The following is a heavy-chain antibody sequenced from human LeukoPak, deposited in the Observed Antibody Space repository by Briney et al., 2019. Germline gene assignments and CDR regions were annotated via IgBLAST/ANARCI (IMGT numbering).Heavy chain of an antibody. CDR2: SSSYNGQT. D-gene: IGHD2-21*01. CDR3: ARDPPREATIWAFDI. Sequence: GASVKVSCKASGYTFTSYGITWVRQAPGQGLEWMGWSSSYNGQTNYVKKFRGRVTMTADTSTSTAYMELRSLTSDDMAVYYCARDPPREATIWAFDIWGQGTMVTVSS. CDR1: GYTFTSYG. J-gene: IGHJ3*02. V-gene: IGHV1-18*03.